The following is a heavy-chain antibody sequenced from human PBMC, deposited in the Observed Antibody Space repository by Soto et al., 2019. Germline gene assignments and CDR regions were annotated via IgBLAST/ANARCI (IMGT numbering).Heavy chain of an antibody. CDR2: ISSSGSTI. Sequence: GGSLRLSCAASGFTFSSYEMNWVRQAPGKGLEWVSYISSSGSTIYYADSVKGRFTISRDNAKNSLYLQMNSLRAEDTAVYYREADYYDSSGYFRGNFDIWGQGTMVTVSS. D-gene: IGHD3-22*01. CDR1: GFTFSSYE. V-gene: IGHV3-48*03. CDR3: EADYYDSSGYFRGNFDI. J-gene: IGHJ3*02.